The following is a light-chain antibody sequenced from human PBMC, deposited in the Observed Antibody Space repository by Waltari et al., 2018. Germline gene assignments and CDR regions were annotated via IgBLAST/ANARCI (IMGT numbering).Light chain of an antibody. V-gene: IGLV4-69*01. CDR3: QTGGHGTCV. CDR2: VNSDGSH. Sequence: QLVLTQSPSASASLGASVKLTCTLSSGHSSNVIAWLQQQPEKGPRYLMKVNSDGSHSKGDDIPDRFSGSSSGAERYLTISSLQSEDEADYYCQTGGHGTCVFGGGTKLTVL. CDR1: SGHSSNV. J-gene: IGLJ3*02.